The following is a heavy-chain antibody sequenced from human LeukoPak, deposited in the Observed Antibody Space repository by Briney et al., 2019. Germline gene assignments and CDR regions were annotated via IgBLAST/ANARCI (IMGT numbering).Heavy chain of an antibody. CDR1: GYTFTSYD. V-gene: IGHV1-8*03. J-gene: IGHJ4*02. D-gene: IGHD3-22*01. CDR2: MNPNSGNT. Sequence: ASVKVSCKASGYTFTSYDINWVRQATGQGLEWMGWMNPNSGNTGYAQKFQGRVTITRNTSISTAYMELSSLRSEDTAVYYCAVNYYDSGGPLNWGQGTLVTVSS. CDR3: AVNYYDSGGPLN.